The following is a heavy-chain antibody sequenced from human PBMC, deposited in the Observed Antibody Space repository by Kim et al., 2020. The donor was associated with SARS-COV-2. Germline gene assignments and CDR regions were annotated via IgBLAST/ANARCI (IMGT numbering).Heavy chain of an antibody. CDR3: AKVTDYYGSGSQYYYYYG. V-gene: IGHV3-30*18. CDR2: ISYDGSNK. J-gene: IGHJ6*01. D-gene: IGHD3-10*01. CDR1: GFTFSSYG. Sequence: GGSLRHSCAASGFTFSSYGMHWVRQAPGKGLEWVAVISYDGSNKYYADSVKGRFTISRDNSKNTLYLQMNSLRAEDTAVYYCAKVTDYYGSGSQYYYYYG.